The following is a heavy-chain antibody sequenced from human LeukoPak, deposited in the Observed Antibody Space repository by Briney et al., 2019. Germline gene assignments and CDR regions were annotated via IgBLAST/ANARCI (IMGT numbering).Heavy chain of an antibody. V-gene: IGHV4-59*12. J-gene: IGHJ6*02. CDR1: GGSISSYY. CDR3: AGYYYDTPYGMDV. Sequence: PSETLSLTCTVSGGSISSYYWSWIRQSPGKGLEWIGYIYYSGSTNYNPSLKSRVTISVDTSKNQFSLKLSSVTAADTAVYYCAGYYYDTPYGMDVWGQGTTVTVSS. D-gene: IGHD3-22*01. CDR2: IYYSGST.